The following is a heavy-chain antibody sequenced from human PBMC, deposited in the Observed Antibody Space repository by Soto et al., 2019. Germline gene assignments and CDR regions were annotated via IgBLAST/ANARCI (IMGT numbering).Heavy chain of an antibody. CDR2: IGVYNGKT. V-gene: IGHV1-18*04. J-gene: IGHJ6*02. Sequence: QEQLVQSGGEVKKPGASVRVSCKASGYTFTQYGITWVRQAPGQVLEWMGWIGVYNGKTNYARKLQGRVIMTADTSASTAYTELRSLRSDDTAVYYCSRARYCTSPSCYNHYYYGMDIWGQGTTVSVSS. D-gene: IGHD2-2*02. CDR1: GYTFTQYG. CDR3: SRARYCTSPSCYNHYYYGMDI.